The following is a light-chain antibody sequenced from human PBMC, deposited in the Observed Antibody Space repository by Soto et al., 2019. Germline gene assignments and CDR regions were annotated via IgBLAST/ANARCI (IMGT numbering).Light chain of an antibody. CDR2: VNS. J-gene: IGLJ2*01. CDR1: SSNIGAGYD. V-gene: IGLV1-40*01. CDR3: QSYDNSLSVHVV. Sequence: QSVLTQPPSVSGAPGQRVTISCTGTSSNIGAGYDVHWYQQVPGTSPKLLIFVNSNRPSGVPDRFSGSKSGTSASLAITGLQAEDEADYHCQSYDNSLSVHVVFGGGTKVTVL.